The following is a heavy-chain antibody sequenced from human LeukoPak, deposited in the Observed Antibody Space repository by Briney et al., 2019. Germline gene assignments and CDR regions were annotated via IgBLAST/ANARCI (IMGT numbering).Heavy chain of an antibody. V-gene: IGHV1-18*01. CDR3: ARARAGGAGTGFSWFDP. Sequence: ASVKVSCKASGYTFTSYGISWVRQAPGQGLEWMGWISAYNGNTNYAQKLQGRVTMTTDTSTSTAYMELRSLRSDDTAVYYCARARAGGAGTGFSWFDPWGQGTLVTVSS. CDR1: GYTFTSYG. D-gene: IGHD6-19*01. CDR2: ISAYNGNT. J-gene: IGHJ5*02.